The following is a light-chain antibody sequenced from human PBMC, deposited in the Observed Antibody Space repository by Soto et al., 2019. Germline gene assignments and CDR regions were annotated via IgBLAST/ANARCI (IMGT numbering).Light chain of an antibody. V-gene: IGKV3-15*01. CDR1: QSVSSN. J-gene: IGKJ1*01. Sequence: EIVMTQSPATLSVSPGERATLSCRASQSVSSNLAWYQQKPGQAPRLLIYRASTRATGIPARFSGSGSGTXXXXXXXSLQSEDFAVYYCQQYNNWPRTFGQGTKVEIK. CDR2: RAS. CDR3: QQYNNWPRT.